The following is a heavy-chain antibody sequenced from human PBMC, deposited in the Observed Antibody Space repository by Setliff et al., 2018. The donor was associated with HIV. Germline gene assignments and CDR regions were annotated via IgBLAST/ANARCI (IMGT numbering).Heavy chain of an antibody. CDR2: MFYTGSA. CDR3: ARQFRYPGIAVAGSDY. Sequence: KPSETLSLTCTVSGDSISSSSYYWGWVRQPPGKGLEWIGTMFYTGSAYYTPSLKSRVTISVDTSKNQFSLRLSSVTAADTAIYYCARQFRYPGIAVAGSDYWGQGTLVTVSS. V-gene: IGHV4-39*01. J-gene: IGHJ4*02. D-gene: IGHD6-19*01. CDR1: GDSISSSSYY.